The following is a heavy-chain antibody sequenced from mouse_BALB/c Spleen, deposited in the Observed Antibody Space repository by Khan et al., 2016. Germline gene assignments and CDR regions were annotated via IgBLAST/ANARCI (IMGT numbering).Heavy chain of an antibody. CDR3: VRDGGTWWYFDV. CDR1: GFTFNTNA. J-gene: IGHJ1*01. V-gene: IGHV10S3*01. Sequence: EVQRVETGGGLVQPKGSLKLSCAASGFTFNTNAMNWVRQAPGKGLEWVARIRSQSNNYATYYADSVKDRFTISRDDSQSMLYLQMNNLKTEDTAMYYCVRDGGTWWYFDVWGAGTTVTVSS. CDR2: IRSQSNNYAT. D-gene: IGHD3-3*01.